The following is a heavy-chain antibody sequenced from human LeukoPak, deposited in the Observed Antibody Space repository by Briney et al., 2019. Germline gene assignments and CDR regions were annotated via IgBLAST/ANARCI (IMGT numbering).Heavy chain of an antibody. Sequence: PSETLSLPCTVSGGSISSYYWSWIRQPPGKGLEWIGYIYYSGSTNYNPSLKSRVTISVDTSKNQFSLKLSSVTAADTAVYYCARTGYFDWLAPFDYWGQGTLVTVSS. J-gene: IGHJ4*02. D-gene: IGHD3-9*01. CDR1: GGSISSYY. V-gene: IGHV4-59*08. CDR2: IYYSGST. CDR3: ARTGYFDWLAPFDY.